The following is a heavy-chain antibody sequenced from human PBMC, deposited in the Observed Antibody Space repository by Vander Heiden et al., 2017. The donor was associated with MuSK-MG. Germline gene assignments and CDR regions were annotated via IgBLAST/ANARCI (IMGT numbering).Heavy chain of an antibody. CDR2: IIPIFGIA. D-gene: IGHD2-2*01. Sequence: QVQLVQSGAEVKKPGSSVKVSCKASGGTFSSYAISWVRQAPGQGLEWMGGIIPIFGIANYAQKFQGRVTITADKSTSTAYMELSSLRSEDTAVYYCARGGYCSSTSCYRAYNWFDPWGQGTLVTVSS. CDR1: GGTFSSYA. V-gene: IGHV1-69*17. CDR3: ARGGYCSSTSCYRAYNWFDP. J-gene: IGHJ5*02.